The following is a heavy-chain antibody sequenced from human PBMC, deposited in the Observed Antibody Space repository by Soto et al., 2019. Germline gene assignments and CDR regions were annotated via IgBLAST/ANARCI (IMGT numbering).Heavy chain of an antibody. Sequence: QVQLVESGGGVVQPGRSLRLSCAASGFTFSSYAMHWVRQAPGKGLEWVAVISYDGSNKYYADSVKGRFTISRDNSNNTLYLQMNSLRPEDPAVDDCARSMQRWLHWDYWGQGTLVTVSS. CDR3: ARSMQRWLHWDY. CDR2: ISYDGSNK. V-gene: IGHV3-30-3*01. J-gene: IGHJ4*02. D-gene: IGHD5-18*01. CDR1: GFTFSSYA.